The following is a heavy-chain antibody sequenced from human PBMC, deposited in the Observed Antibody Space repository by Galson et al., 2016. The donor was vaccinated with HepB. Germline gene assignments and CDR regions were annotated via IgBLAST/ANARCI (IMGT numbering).Heavy chain of an antibody. Sequence: SVKVSCKAFGYTFTSYDINWVRQATGQGLEWMGWMNPNSGNAGYAQRFQGRVTMTRDTSISTAYMELSSLPSEDTAVYFCARVTPNHDMESTVYNWFDPWGQGTLVTVSS. CDR1: GYTFTSYD. J-gene: IGHJ5*02. D-gene: IGHD5/OR15-5a*01. CDR2: MNPNSGNA. V-gene: IGHV1-8*01. CDR3: ARVTPNHDMESTVYNWFDP.